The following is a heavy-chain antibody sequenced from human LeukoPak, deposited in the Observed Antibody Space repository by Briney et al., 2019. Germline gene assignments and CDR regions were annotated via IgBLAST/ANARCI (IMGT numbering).Heavy chain of an antibody. CDR1: GGTFSSYA. V-gene: IGHV1-69*06. Sequence: ASVKVSCKASGGTFSSYAISWVRQAPGQGLEWMGGIIPIFGTANYAQKFQGRVTITADKSTSTAYMELSSLRSEDTAVYYCARDIVVVAATPPNAFDIWGQGTMVTVSS. J-gene: IGHJ3*02. CDR2: IIPIFGTA. CDR3: ARDIVVVAATPPNAFDI. D-gene: IGHD2-15*01.